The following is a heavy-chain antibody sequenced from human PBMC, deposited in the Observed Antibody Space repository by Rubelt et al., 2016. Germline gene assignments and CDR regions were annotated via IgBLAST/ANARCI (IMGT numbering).Heavy chain of an antibody. J-gene: IGHJ5*02. CDR1: GGSISTFY. V-gene: IGHV4-59*12. D-gene: IGHD4-17*01. CDR3: ARKGYGDYGWFDP. CDR2: PSNGGST. Sequence: VSGGSISTFYWTWIRQPPGRGLEWIGNPSNGGSTNYNPSLKSRVTMSVDTSKNQFSLKLSSVTAADTAVYYCARKGYGDYGWFDPWGQGSLVIVSS.